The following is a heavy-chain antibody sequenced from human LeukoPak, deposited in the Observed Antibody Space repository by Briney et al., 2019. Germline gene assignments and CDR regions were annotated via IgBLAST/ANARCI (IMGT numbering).Heavy chain of an antibody. Sequence: VASVKVSCKASGYTFTSYGISWVRQAPGQGLEWMGWISAYNGNTNYAQKLQGRVTMTTDTSTSTAYMELRSLRSDDTAVCYCARVLEQWTEYLVLDYGMDVWGQGTTVTVSS. CDR1: GYTFTSYG. CDR3: ARVLEQWTEYLVLDYGMDV. D-gene: IGHD6-19*01. V-gene: IGHV1-18*01. J-gene: IGHJ6*02. CDR2: ISAYNGNT.